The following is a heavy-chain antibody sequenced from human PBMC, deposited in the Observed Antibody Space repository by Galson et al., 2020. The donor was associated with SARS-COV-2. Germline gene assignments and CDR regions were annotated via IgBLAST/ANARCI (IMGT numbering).Heavy chain of an antibody. CDR3: ARERYSSGWLGGDYYYYGMDV. D-gene: IGHD6-19*01. Sequence: TGGSLRLPCAASGFTFSSYAMHWVRQAPGKGLEWVAVISYDGSNKYYADSVKGRFTISRDNSKNTLYLQMNSLRAEDTAVYYCARERYSSGWLGGDYYYYGMDVWGQGTTVTVSS. J-gene: IGHJ6*02. V-gene: IGHV3-30*04. CDR2: ISYDGSNK. CDR1: GFTFSSYA.